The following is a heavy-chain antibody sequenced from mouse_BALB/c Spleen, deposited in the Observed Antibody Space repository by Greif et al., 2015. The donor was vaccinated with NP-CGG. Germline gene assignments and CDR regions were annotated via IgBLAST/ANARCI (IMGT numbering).Heavy chain of an antibody. J-gene: IGHJ3*01. CDR3: ARNDGFAY. CDR1: GFNIKDTY. CDR2: IDPANGNT. Sequence: EVQLQQSGAELVKPGASVKLSCTASGFNIKDTYMHWVKQRPEQGLEWIGRIDPANGNTKYDPKFQGKATITADTSSNTASLQLSSLTSEDTAGYYCARNDGFAYWGQGTLVTVSA. D-gene: IGHD2-12*01. V-gene: IGHV14-3*02.